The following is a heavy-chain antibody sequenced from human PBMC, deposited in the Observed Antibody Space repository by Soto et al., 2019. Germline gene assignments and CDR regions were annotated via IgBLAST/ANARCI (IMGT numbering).Heavy chain of an antibody. Sequence: ASAKVSCKASGYTFSSYAMHGVRQAPGQRLEWMGWINAGYGNTKSSQKFQDRVTISRDTSASTAYMELTSLRSEDTAVYYCARDTGDGTFDFWGQGTLVTVSS. J-gene: IGHJ4*02. CDR1: GYTFSSYA. V-gene: IGHV1-3*01. D-gene: IGHD7-27*01. CDR2: INAGYGNT. CDR3: ARDTGDGTFDF.